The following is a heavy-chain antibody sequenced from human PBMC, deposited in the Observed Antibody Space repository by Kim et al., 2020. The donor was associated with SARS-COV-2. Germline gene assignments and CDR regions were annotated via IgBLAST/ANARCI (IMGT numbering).Heavy chain of an antibody. V-gene: IGHV5-51*01. CDR1: GYSFTNHW. CDR2: IFPGDSDT. D-gene: IGHD5-12*01. CDR3: VRRDSGYDWALDN. Sequence: GASLKISCKGSGYSFTNHWIGWVRQVPGRGLEWVAFIFPGDSDTRYNPSFEGQLIISADNSIATAYLQWSSLRASDTAMYYCVRRDSGYDWALDNWGQGTLVTVSS. J-gene: IGHJ4*02.